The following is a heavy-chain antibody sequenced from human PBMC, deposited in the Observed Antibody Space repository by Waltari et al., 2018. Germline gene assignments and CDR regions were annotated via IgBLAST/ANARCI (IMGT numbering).Heavy chain of an antibody. CDR1: GGSFSGYY. CDR2: INHSGST. Sequence: QVQLPQWGAGLLKPSETLSLTCAVYGGSFSGYYWSWIRQAPGKGLEWIGEINHSGSTKYNPSLESRLTISEDTSKNQFSLKLTSVTAADTAVYYCARERAGYCGGGSCSSPPGFWGQGTLVTVSS. D-gene: IGHD2-15*01. V-gene: IGHV4-34*01. CDR3: ARERAGYCGGGSCSSPPGF. J-gene: IGHJ4*02.